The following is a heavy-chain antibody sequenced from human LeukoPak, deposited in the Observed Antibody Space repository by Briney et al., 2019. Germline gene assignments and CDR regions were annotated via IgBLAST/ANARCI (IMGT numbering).Heavy chain of an antibody. V-gene: IGHV3-7*01. J-gene: IGHJ4*02. CDR3: ARDPYYYDSSGYNVRFDY. CDR1: GFTFSSYW. Sequence: PGGSLRLSCAASGFTFSSYWMSWVRQAPGKGLEWVANIKQDGSEKYYVDSVEGRFTISRDNAKNSLYLQMNSLRAEDTAVYYCARDPYYYDSSGYNVRFDYWGQGTLVTVSS. D-gene: IGHD3-22*01. CDR2: IKQDGSEK.